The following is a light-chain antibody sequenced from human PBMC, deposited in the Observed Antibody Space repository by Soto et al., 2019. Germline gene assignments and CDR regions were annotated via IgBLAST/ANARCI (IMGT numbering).Light chain of an antibody. Sequence: QSVLTQPPSASGTPGQGVTISCSGSTSNIGSNYVYWYQQLPGTAPKLLIYRNNQRPSGVPDRFSGSKSGTSASLAISGLRSDDEADYFCATWYDSLNGFYVYXTGTKVTVL. CDR2: RNN. J-gene: IGLJ1*01. CDR3: ATWYDSLNGFYV. V-gene: IGLV1-47*01. CDR1: TSNIGSNY.